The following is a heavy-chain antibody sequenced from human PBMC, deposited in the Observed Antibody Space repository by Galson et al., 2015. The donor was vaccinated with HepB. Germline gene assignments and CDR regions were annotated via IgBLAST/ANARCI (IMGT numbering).Heavy chain of an antibody. Sequence: SLRLSCAASGFTFSSYWMSWVRQAPGKGLEWVANIKQDGSEKYYVDSVKGRFTISRDNAKNSLYLQMNSLRAEDTAVYYCARAPYYDFWSGYSGLFDYWGQGTLVTVSS. D-gene: IGHD3-3*01. V-gene: IGHV3-7*05. CDR2: IKQDGSEK. CDR1: GFTFSSYW. CDR3: ARAPYYDFWSGYSGLFDY. J-gene: IGHJ4*02.